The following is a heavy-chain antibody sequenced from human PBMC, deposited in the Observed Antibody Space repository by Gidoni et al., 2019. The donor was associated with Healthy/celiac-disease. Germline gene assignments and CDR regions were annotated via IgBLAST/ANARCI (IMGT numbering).Heavy chain of an antibody. CDR2: IIPIFGTA. CDR1: GGTFSRYA. V-gene: IGHV1-69*01. D-gene: IGHD5-12*01. J-gene: IGHJ6*02. Sequence: QVQLVQSGAEVKKKPGSSVKVSCKASGGTFSRYAISWVRQAPRQRLEWMGWIIPIFGTANYAQKFQGRVTLPADESTSTAYMELSSLRSEDTAVYYCARSIVATIATHYYYYGMDVWGQGTTVTVSS. CDR3: ARSIVATIATHYYYYGMDV.